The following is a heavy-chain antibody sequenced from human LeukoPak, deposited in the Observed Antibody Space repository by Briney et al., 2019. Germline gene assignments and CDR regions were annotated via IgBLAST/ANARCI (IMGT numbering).Heavy chain of an antibody. J-gene: IGHJ6*02. Sequence: SVKVSCKASGGTFSSYAISWVRQAPGQGLEWMGGIIPIFDTADYAQKFQGRVTITADESTSTAYMELSSLRSEDTAVFCCARISLGAIWGYYYGMDVWGQGTTVTVSS. CDR3: ARISLGAIWGYYYGMDV. CDR1: GGTFSSYA. D-gene: IGHD1-26*01. CDR2: IIPIFDTA. V-gene: IGHV1-69*13.